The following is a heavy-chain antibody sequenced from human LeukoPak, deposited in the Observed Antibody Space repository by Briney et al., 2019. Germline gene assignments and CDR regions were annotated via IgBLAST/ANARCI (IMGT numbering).Heavy chain of an antibody. D-gene: IGHD4-17*01. Sequence: GGSLRLSCAASGFTFSSYAMSWVRQAPGKGLEWLSYITTSSSTIYYADSVKGRFTISRDNAKNSLYLQMNSLRAEDTAVYYCARDHPDYGDYYFDYWGQGTLVTVSS. CDR3: ARDHPDYGDYYFDY. V-gene: IGHV3-48*04. CDR2: ITTSSSTI. J-gene: IGHJ4*02. CDR1: GFTFSSYA.